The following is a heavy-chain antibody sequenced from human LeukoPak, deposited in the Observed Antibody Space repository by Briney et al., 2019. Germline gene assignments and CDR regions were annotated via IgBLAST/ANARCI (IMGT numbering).Heavy chain of an antibody. J-gene: IGHJ4*02. CDR1: GGSFSGYY. V-gene: IGHV4-34*01. Sequence: SETLSLTCAVYGGSFSGYYWSWIRQPPGKGLEWIGEINHSGSTNYNPSLKSRVTISVDTSKNQFSLKLSSVTAADTAVYYCASSLRFLDPRKTDILNYWGQGTLVTVSS. CDR3: ASSLRFLDPRKTDILNY. D-gene: IGHD3-3*01. CDR2: INHSGST.